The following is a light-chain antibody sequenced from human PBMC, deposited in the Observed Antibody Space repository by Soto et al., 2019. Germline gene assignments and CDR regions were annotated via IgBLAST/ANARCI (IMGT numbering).Light chain of an antibody. CDR2: GAS. CDR3: QQYVSTPWT. CDR1: QSASNNY. Sequence: EIVLTQSPGTLSLSPGERATLSCRASQSASNNYLAWYQQKPGQAPRLLISGASSRATGIPDRFSGSGSGTDFTLTISRLEPEDFAVYHCQQYVSTPWTFGQGTKVDIK. V-gene: IGKV3-20*01. J-gene: IGKJ1*01.